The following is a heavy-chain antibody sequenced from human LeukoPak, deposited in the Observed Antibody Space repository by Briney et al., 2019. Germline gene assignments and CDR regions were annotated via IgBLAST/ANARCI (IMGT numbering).Heavy chain of an antibody. CDR2: ISSSGSTI. CDR3: ARGDSGSYYFDY. J-gene: IGHJ4*02. Sequence: GGSLRLSCAASGFTFSSYEMNWVRQTPGKGLEWVSYISSSGSTIYYADSVKGRFTISRDNAKNSLYLQMNSLRAEDTAVYYCARGDSGSYYFDYWGQGTLVTVSS. CDR1: GFTFSSYE. V-gene: IGHV3-48*03. D-gene: IGHD1-26*01.